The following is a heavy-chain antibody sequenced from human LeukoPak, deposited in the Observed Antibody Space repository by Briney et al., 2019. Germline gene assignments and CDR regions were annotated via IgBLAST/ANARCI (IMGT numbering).Heavy chain of an antibody. CDR1: GASISSRSYY. CDR2: INYSGTT. V-gene: IGHV4-39*07. Sequence: SETLSLTCSVSGASISSRSYYWGWIRQPPGKGLEWIGSINYSGTTYYNPSLKSRVTISVDTSKNQFSLKLSSVTAADTAVYYCARGPSHTSTWFFDYWGQGTLVTVSS. J-gene: IGHJ4*02. D-gene: IGHD6-13*01. CDR3: ARGPSHTSTWFFDY.